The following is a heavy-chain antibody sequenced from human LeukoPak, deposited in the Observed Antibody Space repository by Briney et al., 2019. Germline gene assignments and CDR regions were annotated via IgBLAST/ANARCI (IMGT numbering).Heavy chain of an antibody. Sequence: ASVKVSCKASGYTFTSYDIYWVRQATGQGLEWMGWMNPNSGNTGYAQKFQGRVTMTRNTSINTAYMELSSLRSEDTAVYYCVVDSVGATNAFDYWGQGTLVTVSS. D-gene: IGHD1-26*01. CDR3: VVDSVGATNAFDY. V-gene: IGHV1-8*01. J-gene: IGHJ4*02. CDR2: MNPNSGNT. CDR1: GYTFTSYD.